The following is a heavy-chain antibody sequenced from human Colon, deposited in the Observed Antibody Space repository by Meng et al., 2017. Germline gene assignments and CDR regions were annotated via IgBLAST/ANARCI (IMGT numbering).Heavy chain of an antibody. CDR1: GFTFSSYW. D-gene: IGHD3-10*01. CDR3: ARDMHGADDY. Sequence: EVQVVESGGGLVQPGGSLRLSCAASGFTFSSYWIYWVRQAPGKGLVWVSRISPDGSIANYADSVKGRFTISRDNAKNTAHLHMNGLRAEDTALYYCARDMHGADDYWGQGTLVTVSS. CDR2: ISPDGSIA. V-gene: IGHV3-74*01. J-gene: IGHJ4*02.